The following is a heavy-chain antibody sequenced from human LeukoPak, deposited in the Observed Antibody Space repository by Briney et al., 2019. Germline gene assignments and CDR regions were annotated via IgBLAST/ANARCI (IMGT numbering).Heavy chain of an antibody. J-gene: IGHJ4*02. CDR2: INWNGGST. Sequence: GGSLRLSCAASGFTYVDYGMSWLRQALGKGLEWVSGINWNGGSTGYADSVKGGFTNSRDNDKNSLYLQMNSLRAEDTALYYCARGPYYDSSGYYWGPGTFDYWGQGTLVTVSS. CDR1: GFTYVDYG. D-gene: IGHD3-22*01. V-gene: IGHV3-20*04. CDR3: ARGPYYDSSGYYWGPGTFDY.